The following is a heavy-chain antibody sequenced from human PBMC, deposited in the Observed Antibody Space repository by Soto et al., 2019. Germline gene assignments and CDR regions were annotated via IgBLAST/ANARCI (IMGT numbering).Heavy chain of an antibody. D-gene: IGHD6-19*01. Sequence: GASVKVSCKASGYTFTSYAMHWVRQAPGQRLEWMGWINAGNGNTKYSQKFQGRVTITRDTSASTAYMELSSLRSEDTAVYYCARVPGVRSSGPRFDYWGQGTLVTVSS. CDR2: INAGNGNT. J-gene: IGHJ4*02. CDR1: GYTFTSYA. CDR3: ARVPGVRSSGPRFDY. V-gene: IGHV1-3*01.